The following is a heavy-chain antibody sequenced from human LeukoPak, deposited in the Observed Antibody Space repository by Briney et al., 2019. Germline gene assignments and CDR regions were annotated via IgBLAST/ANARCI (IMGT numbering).Heavy chain of an antibody. CDR2: ISSDGTGI. J-gene: IGHJ4*02. D-gene: IGHD6-13*01. CDR3: VRGTSSEAAAAIRLFDN. Sequence: GGSLRLSCAASGFTFSNYRMHWVRQAPGEGLVWVSQISSDGTGINYADCVKGRVTVSRDNAKNTLYLQMNTLRTEDTAVYYCVRGTSSEAAAAIRLFDNWGQGTLVTVSS. CDR1: GFTFSNYR. V-gene: IGHV3-74*01.